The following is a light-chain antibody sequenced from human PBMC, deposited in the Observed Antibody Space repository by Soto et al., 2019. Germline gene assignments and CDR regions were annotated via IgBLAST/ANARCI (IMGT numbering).Light chain of an antibody. Sequence: DLVMTQSPLSLPVTPGEPASISCRSSLSLLHSDGYNYLDWYLQKPGQSPQLLIYLGSNRASGVPDRFSGSGSGTDFTLKISRVEAEDVGVYYCMQALQTWTFGQGTKVEIK. CDR2: LGS. V-gene: IGKV2-28*01. CDR3: MQALQTWT. CDR1: LSLLHSDGYNY. J-gene: IGKJ1*01.